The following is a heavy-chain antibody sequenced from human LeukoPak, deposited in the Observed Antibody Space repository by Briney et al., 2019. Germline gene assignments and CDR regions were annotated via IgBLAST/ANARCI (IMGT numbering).Heavy chain of an antibody. D-gene: IGHD1-14*01. CDR3: AREGMTEAIAMDV. CDR1: GFTFNYYT. CDR2: ISGSSSYI. J-gene: IGHJ6*03. V-gene: IGHV3-21*01. Sequence: GGSLRLSCVGSGFTFNYYTMNWVRQAPGKGLEWVSSISGSSSYIHYADSVKGRFTISRDNAKKSMFLQMNSLRAEDTAVYYCAREGMTEAIAMDVWGKGTTVTVSS.